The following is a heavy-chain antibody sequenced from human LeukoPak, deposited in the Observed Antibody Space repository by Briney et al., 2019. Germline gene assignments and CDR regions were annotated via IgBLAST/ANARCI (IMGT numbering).Heavy chain of an antibody. CDR3: AREWVYYDSSGYRAFDI. J-gene: IGHJ3*02. CDR1: GGSISSGDYY. D-gene: IGHD3-22*01. Sequence: SETLSLTCTVSGGSISSGDYYWSWIRQHPGKGLEWIGYIYYSGSTYYNPSLKSRVTISVDTSKNQFSLKLSSVTAADTAVYYCAREWVYYDSSGYRAFDIWGQGTMVTVSS. CDR2: IYYSGST. V-gene: IGHV4-31*03.